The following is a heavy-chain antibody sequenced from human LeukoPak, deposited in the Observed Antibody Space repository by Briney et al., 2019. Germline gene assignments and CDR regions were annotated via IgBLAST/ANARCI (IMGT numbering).Heavy chain of an antibody. V-gene: IGHV4-4*02. D-gene: IGHD6-19*01. Sequence: KPSGTLSLTCAVSGGSISSSNWWSWVRQPPGKGLEWIGEIYHSGSTNYNPSLKSRVTISVDTSKNQFSLKLSSVTAADTAVYYCARGGGSGWYWDDAFDIWGQGTMVTVSS. J-gene: IGHJ3*02. CDR2: IYHSGST. CDR3: ARGGGSGWYWDDAFDI. CDR1: GGSISSSNW.